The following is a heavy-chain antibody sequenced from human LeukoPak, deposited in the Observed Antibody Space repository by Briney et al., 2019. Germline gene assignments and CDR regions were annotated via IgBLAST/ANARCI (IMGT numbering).Heavy chain of an antibody. V-gene: IGHV1-46*01. Sequence: ASVKVSCKASGYTFISYCMHWVRQGPGQGLEWMGIINPSGGGTSYAQKFQGRVTMTRDTSTSTVYMDLSSLRSEDTAVYYCARGAVNRYNWNDDNFYYYYMDVWGKGTTVTISS. D-gene: IGHD1-1*01. CDR3: ARGAVNRYNWNDDNFYYYYMDV. CDR1: GYTFISYC. J-gene: IGHJ6*03. CDR2: INPSGGGT.